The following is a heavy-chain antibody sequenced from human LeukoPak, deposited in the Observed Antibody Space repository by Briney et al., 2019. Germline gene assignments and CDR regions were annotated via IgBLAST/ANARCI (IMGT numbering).Heavy chain of an antibody. CDR1: GYTFTSYY. CDR3: ARSLAYYYGSGSPYYFDY. D-gene: IGHD3-10*01. V-gene: IGHV1-46*01. Sequence: ASVKVSCKASGYTFTSYYMHWVRQAPGQGLEWMGIINPSGGSTSYAQKFQGRVTMTRDMFTSTVYMELSSLRSEDTAVYYCARSLAYYYGSGSPYYFDYWGQGTLVTVSS. J-gene: IGHJ4*02. CDR2: INPSGGST.